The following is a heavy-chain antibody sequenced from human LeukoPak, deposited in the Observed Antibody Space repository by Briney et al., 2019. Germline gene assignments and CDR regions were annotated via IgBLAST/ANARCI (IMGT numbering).Heavy chain of an antibody. Sequence: GGSLRLSCAASGFTFSSYWMGWVRQAPGKRLEWVANMNIDGSEKYYADSAKGRFTISRDNARNSVYLQMNSLRVEDTAVYYCAREGSSRLHYGMDVWGQGTTVTVSS. J-gene: IGHJ6*02. CDR1: GFTFSSYW. CDR2: MNIDGSEK. V-gene: IGHV3-7*01. CDR3: AREGSSRLHYGMDV. D-gene: IGHD6-13*01.